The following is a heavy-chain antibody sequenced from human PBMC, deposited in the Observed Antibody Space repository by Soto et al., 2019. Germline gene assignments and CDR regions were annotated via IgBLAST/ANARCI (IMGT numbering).Heavy chain of an antibody. D-gene: IGHD2-15*01. J-gene: IGHJ4*02. V-gene: IGHV4-30-4*01. Sequence: PSETLSLSCTVSGGSIRSGDYYWSWIRQPPGKGLEWIGYIYYSGSTYYNPSLKSRVTISVDTSKNQFSLKLSAGTAADTAVYYCARARGARYFDYWGQGTLVTVS. CDR1: GGSIRSGDYY. CDR3: ARARGARYFDY. CDR2: IYYSGST.